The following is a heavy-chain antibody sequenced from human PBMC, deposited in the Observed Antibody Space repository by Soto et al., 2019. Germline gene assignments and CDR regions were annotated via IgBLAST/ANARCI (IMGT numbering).Heavy chain of an antibody. D-gene: IGHD3-22*01. Sequence: ASVKVSCKASGYTFTSYGISWVRQAPGQRLEWMGWVSAYNGNTNYAQILQGRVTMTTDTSTSTAYMELRSLKSDDTAVYYCARHGLNYYDSSAVVNWFDPWGQGTLVTVSS. J-gene: IGHJ5*02. CDR1: GYTFTSYG. CDR3: ARHGLNYYDSSAVVNWFDP. V-gene: IGHV1-18*01. CDR2: VSAYNGNT.